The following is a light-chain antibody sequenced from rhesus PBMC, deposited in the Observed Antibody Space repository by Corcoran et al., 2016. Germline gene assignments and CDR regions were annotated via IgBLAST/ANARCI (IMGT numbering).Light chain of an antibody. J-gene: IGKJ3*01. CDR1: QSVSSY. CDR3: LQSSNWPLT. V-gene: IGKV3-24*03. CDR2: GAS. Sequence: EIVMTQSPATLALSPGERATLSCRASQSVSSYFAWYQQQPGQAPRPLIYGASSRATGIPDRFSGSGSGTEFTLTISSLEPEDVGVYFWLQSSNWPLTFGPGTKLDIK.